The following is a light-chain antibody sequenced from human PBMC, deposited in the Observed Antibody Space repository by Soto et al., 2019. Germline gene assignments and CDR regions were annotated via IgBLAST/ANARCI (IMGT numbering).Light chain of an antibody. J-gene: IGKJ1*01. Sequence: EIVLTQSPGTLSVSPGERATLSCRASQSISSNYLAWYQQQPGQAPSLPIYGASSRATGIPDRFSGSGSRTDFTLTISRLEPEDSAIYYCQQYVSWMFGQGTKVEIK. CDR2: GAS. CDR3: QQYVSWM. CDR1: QSISSNY. V-gene: IGKV3-20*01.